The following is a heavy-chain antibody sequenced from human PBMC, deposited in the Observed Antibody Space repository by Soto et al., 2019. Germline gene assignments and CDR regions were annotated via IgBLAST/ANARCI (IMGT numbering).Heavy chain of an antibody. CDR1: GGSFSGHY. CDR3: ARALKGSGSYYILPYYYYGMDV. Sequence: QVQLQQWGAGLLKPSETLSLTCAVYGGSFSGHYWSWIRQPPGKGLEWIGEINHSGSTNYNPSLKSRVTISVDTSKNQFSLKLSSVTAADTAVYYCARALKGSGSYYILPYYYYGMDVWGQGTTVTVSS. CDR2: INHSGST. D-gene: IGHD3-10*01. V-gene: IGHV4-34*01. J-gene: IGHJ6*02.